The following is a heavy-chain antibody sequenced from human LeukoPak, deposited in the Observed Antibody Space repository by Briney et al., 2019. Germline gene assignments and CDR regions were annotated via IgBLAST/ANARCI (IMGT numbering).Heavy chain of an antibody. V-gene: IGHV3-7*05. CDR1: GFSFSTYW. CDR2: IKEDGSEK. CDR3: ARDGIDY. J-gene: IGHJ4*02. Sequence: GGSLRLSCAASGFSFSTYWMSWVRQAPGKGLEWVANIKEDGSEKNYVDSVKGRFTISRDNAKNSVDLQMNSLRAEDTAVYYCARDGIDYWGQGTLVTVSS.